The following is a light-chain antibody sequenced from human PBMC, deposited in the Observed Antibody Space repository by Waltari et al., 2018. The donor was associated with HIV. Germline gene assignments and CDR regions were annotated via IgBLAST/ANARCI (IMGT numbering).Light chain of an antibody. V-gene: IGLV3-1*01. CDR1: KLGDKY. J-gene: IGLJ1*01. CDR3: QAWDSSWYV. Sequence: SYELTQPPSVSVSPGQTASITCSGDKLGDKYACWYQQKPGQSPVLVIYQDSKRPSGIPERFSGSNSGNTATLTISGTQAMDEADYYCQAWDSSWYVFGTGTKVTVL. CDR2: QDS.